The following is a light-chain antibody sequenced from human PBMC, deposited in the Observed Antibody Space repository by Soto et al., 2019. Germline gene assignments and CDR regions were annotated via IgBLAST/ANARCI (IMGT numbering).Light chain of an antibody. J-gene: IGKJ3*01. CDR2: GAS. CDR1: QSVSSSY. V-gene: IGKV3-20*01. CDR3: QQYGRSPLT. Sequence: EIVLTQSPGTLSLSPGERATLSCRASQSVSSSYLAWYQQKPGQAPRLLIYGASSRATGIPDRSSGSGSGTDFTLTISRLEPEDFAVYYCQQYGRSPLTFGPGTKVDIK.